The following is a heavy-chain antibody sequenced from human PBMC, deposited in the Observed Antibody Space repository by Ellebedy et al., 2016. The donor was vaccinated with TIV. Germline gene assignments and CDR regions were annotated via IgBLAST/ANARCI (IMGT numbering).Heavy chain of an antibody. V-gene: IGHV3-7*01. D-gene: IGHD1-26*01. Sequence: GGSLRLSCVASGFSFSHYWMAWVRQAPGKGPEWVANIKQDGGERYYVDPVKGRFIISRDNAKNSLDLQMNSLRAEDTAVYYCARDKIEGPTHYDYWGQGILVTVSS. CDR1: GFSFSHYW. J-gene: IGHJ4*02. CDR3: ARDKIEGPTHYDY. CDR2: IKQDGGER.